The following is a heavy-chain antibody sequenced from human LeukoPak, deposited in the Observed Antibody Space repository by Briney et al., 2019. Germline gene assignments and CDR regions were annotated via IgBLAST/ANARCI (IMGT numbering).Heavy chain of an antibody. CDR1: GGSFSGYY. D-gene: IGHD3-22*01. CDR3: ARAGRPYYYDSSGYYSVFDY. Sequence: PSETLSLTCAVYGGSFSGYYWSWIRQPPGKGLEWIGYIYYSGSTNYNPSLKSRVTISVDTSKNQFSLKLSSVTAADTAVYYCARAGRPYYYDSSGYYSVFDYWGQGTLVTVSS. V-gene: IGHV4-59*01. CDR2: IYYSGST. J-gene: IGHJ4*02.